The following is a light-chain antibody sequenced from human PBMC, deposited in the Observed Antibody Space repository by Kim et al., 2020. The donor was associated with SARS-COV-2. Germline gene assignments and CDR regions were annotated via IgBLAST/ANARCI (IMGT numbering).Light chain of an antibody. CDR2: DAS. CDR1: QSVGTY. V-gene: IGKV3-11*01. Sequence: PATLSLSPGERANLSCRASQSVGTYLAWYQHKPGQAPRLLIYDASNRATGIPARFSGSGSGTDFTLTISSLEPEDFAVYYCQQRTFGGGTKVDIK. CDR3: QQRT. J-gene: IGKJ4*01.